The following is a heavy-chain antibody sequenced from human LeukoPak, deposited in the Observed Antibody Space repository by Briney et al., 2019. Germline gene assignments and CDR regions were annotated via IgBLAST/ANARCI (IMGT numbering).Heavy chain of an antibody. CDR1: GGSISSYY. D-gene: IGHD6-19*01. CDR2: IYYSGSA. CDR3: ARVGTGYSSGWYDY. V-gene: IGHV4-59*01. J-gene: IGHJ4*02. Sequence: SETLSLTCTVSGGSISSYYWSWIRQPPGKGLEWIGYIYYSGSANYNPSLKSRVTISVDTSKNQFSLKLSSVTAADTAVYYCARVGTGYSSGWYDYWGQGTLVTVSS.